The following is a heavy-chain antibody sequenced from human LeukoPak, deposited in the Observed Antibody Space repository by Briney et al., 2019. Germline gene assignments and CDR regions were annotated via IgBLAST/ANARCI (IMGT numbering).Heavy chain of an antibody. D-gene: IGHD2-8*01. J-gene: IGHJ4*02. V-gene: IGHV3-74*01. CDR2: IKGDGSST. CDR3: VRDGVGAPPFDY. CDR1: GFTFSSHW. Sequence: GGSLRLSCAASGFTFSSHWMHWVRQAPGKGLVWVSRIKGDGSSTSYADFVKGRFTISRDNTKNTLNLQMNSLRVEDTAVYYCVRDGVGAPPFDYWGQGIMVTVSP.